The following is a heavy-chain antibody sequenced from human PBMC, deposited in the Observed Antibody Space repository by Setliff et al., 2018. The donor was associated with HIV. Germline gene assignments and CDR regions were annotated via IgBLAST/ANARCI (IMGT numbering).Heavy chain of an antibody. J-gene: IGHJ6*03. CDR1: GGSISSYY. CDR3: ARRGGLVRGVITYYYMDV. CDR2: IYTSGST. D-gene: IGHD3-10*01. Sequence: SETLSLTCTVSGGSISSYYWSWIRQPPGKGLEWIGYIYTSGSTNYNPSLKSRVTISVDTSKNQFSLILSSVTAADTAVYYCARRGGLVRGVITYYYMDVWGIGTTVT. V-gene: IGHV4-4*08.